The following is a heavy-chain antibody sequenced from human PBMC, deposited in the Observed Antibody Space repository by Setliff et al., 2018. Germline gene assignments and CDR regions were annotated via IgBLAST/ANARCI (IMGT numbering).Heavy chain of an antibody. CDR3: ARVLEPNYDILTGYYYYYYYGMDV. V-gene: IGHV1-69*13. Sequence: ASVKVSCKASGGTFSSYAISWVRQAPGQGLEWMGGIIPIFGTANYAQKFQGRVTITADESTSTAYMELSSLRSEDTAVYYCARVLEPNYDILTGYYYYYYYGMDVLGQGTTVTVSS. D-gene: IGHD3-9*01. CDR1: GGTFSSYA. CDR2: IIPIFGTA. J-gene: IGHJ6*02.